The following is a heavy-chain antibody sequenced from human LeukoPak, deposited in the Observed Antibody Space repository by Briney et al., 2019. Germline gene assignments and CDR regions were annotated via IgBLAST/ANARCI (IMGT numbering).Heavy chain of an antibody. CDR1: GYTFTGYF. J-gene: IGHJ3*02. Sequence: ASVKVSCKASGYTFTGYFMHWVRQAPGQGLEWMGWINPNSGGTNYAQKFQGRFTMTRDTSISTAYMELSRLRSDDTAVYYCAREIAAADQSDAFDAFDIWGQGTMVTVSS. CDR2: INPNSGGT. D-gene: IGHD6-13*01. CDR3: AREIAAADQSDAFDAFDI. V-gene: IGHV1-2*02.